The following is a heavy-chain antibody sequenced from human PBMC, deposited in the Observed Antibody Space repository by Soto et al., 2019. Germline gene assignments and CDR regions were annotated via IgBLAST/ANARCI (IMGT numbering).Heavy chain of an antibody. Sequence: QVQLVQSGAEVKKPGASVKVSCKASGYTFTSYGISWVRQAPGQGLEWMGWISAYNGNTNYAQKLQGRVTMTTDTAPSTAYMELRSLRSDDTAVYYCAITLGSGSYYGPYDSWGQGTLVTVSS. CDR1: GYTFTSYG. CDR3: AITLGSGSYYGPYDS. CDR2: ISAYNGNT. J-gene: IGHJ4*02. D-gene: IGHD3-10*02. V-gene: IGHV1-18*01.